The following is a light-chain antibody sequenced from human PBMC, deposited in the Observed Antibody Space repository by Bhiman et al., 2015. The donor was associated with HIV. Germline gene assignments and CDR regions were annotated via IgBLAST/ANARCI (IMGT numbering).Light chain of an antibody. CDR3: AAWDDSLNGWV. Sequence: QSALTQPASVSGSPGQSITISCTGASSDVGSYDLVSWYQQHPGKVPKLMIYKISERPSGVSNRFSGSKSGNTASLTISGLQAEDEADYYCAAWDDSLNGWVFGGGTKLTVL. V-gene: IGLV2-23*02. CDR2: KIS. CDR1: SSDVGSYDL. J-gene: IGLJ3*02.